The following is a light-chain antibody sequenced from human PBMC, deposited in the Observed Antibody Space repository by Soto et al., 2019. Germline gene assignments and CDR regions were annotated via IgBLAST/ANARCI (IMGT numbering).Light chain of an antibody. Sequence: IQLTQSPSSLSASVGDRVTITCRASQGISSYLAWYQQKPGKAPKLLIYAASTLQSRVPSRFSGSGSGTDFTLTISSLQPEDFATYYCQQLNSYPRWTFGQGTKVEIK. J-gene: IGKJ1*01. CDR2: AAS. CDR3: QQLNSYPRWT. V-gene: IGKV1-9*01. CDR1: QGISSY.